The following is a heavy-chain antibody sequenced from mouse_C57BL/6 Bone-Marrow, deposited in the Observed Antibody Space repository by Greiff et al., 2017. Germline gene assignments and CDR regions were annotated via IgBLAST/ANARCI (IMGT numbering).Heavy chain of an antibody. J-gene: IGHJ4*01. CDR1: GYTFTNYW. CDR2: MHPNGGSP. Sequence: QVQLLQPGAELVKPGASVKLSCTASGYTFTNYWMHWVKQRPGQGLEWIGMMHPNGGSPDYNEKFKSEATLSVDKSSRTAYLELSSLTSEDSAVYYCASSYDYDYYYIDYWGQGTAVTVSS. CDR3: ASSYDYDYYYIDY. D-gene: IGHD2-4*01. V-gene: IGHV1-64*01.